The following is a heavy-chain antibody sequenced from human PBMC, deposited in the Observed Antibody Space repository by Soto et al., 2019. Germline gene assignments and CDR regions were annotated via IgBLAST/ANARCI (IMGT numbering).Heavy chain of an antibody. Sequence: SETLSLTCAVYGGSLSGYYWSWIRQPPGKGLEWIGEINHSGSTNYNPSLKSRVTISVDTSKNQFSLKLSSVTAADTAVYYCARPVYGSGSQAYYYYGMDVWGQGTTVTVSS. D-gene: IGHD3-10*01. CDR2: INHSGST. V-gene: IGHV4-34*01. CDR3: ARPVYGSGSQAYYYYGMDV. J-gene: IGHJ6*02. CDR1: GGSLSGYY.